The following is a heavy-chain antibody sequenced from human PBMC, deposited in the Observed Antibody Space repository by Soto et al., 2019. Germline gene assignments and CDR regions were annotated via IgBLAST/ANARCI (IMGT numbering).Heavy chain of an antibody. Sequence: GGSLRLSCAASGFTFSSYSMNWVRQAPGKGLEWVSYISSSSSTIYYADSVKGRFTISRDNAKNSLYLQMNSLRDEDTAVYYCARTTVTAREFYYYGMDVSGQGTTVTVSS. J-gene: IGHJ6*02. CDR3: ARTTVTAREFYYYGMDV. CDR1: GFTFSSYS. CDR2: ISSSSSTI. D-gene: IGHD4-4*01. V-gene: IGHV3-48*02.